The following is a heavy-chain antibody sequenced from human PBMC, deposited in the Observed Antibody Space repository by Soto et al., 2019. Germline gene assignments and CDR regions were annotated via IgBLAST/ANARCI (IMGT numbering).Heavy chain of an antibody. V-gene: IGHV3-74*03. J-gene: IGHJ3*01. CDR3: ARGDRGAFDL. Sequence: EVQLVESGGGLVQPGESLRLSCAASGFTFSYDWMHWVRQTPGKGLLWVSHIHNDGSRTTYADSVKGRFTISRDNARNTVYLQMNSLRDDDTAVYYCARGDRGAFDLWGQGTAVTVSS. D-gene: IGHD1-26*01. CDR1: GFTFSYDW. CDR2: IHNDGSRT.